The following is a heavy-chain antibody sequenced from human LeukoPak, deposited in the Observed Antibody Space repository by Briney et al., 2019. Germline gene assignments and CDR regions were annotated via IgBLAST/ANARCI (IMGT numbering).Heavy chain of an antibody. CDR3: TTDKGGVGNYYYYGMDV. D-gene: IGHD1-26*01. CDR2: IKSKTDGGTT. V-gene: IGHV3-15*01. J-gene: IGHJ6*02. CDR1: GFTFSNAW. Sequence: GGSLRLSCAASGFTFSNAWMSWVRQAPGKGLEWVGRIKSKTDGGTTDYAAPVKGRFTISRDDSKNTLYLQMNSLKTEDTAVYYCTTDKGGVGNYYYYGMDVWGQGTTVTVSS.